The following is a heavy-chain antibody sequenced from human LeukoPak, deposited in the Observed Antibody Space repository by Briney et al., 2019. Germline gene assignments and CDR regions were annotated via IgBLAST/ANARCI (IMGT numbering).Heavy chain of an antibody. D-gene: IGHD6-19*01. CDR3: ARVGKNGWDFDH. CDR1: GFTFSAYW. CDR2: IIEGGDVK. Sequence: GGPLRLSCAASGFTFSAYWMTWVRQAPGKGLAWVANIIEGGDVKYYVDSVKGRFTISRDNTKNSLYLQMTSLRADDTAVYYCARVGKNGWDFDHWGQGTLVTVSS. J-gene: IGHJ4*02. V-gene: IGHV3-7*01.